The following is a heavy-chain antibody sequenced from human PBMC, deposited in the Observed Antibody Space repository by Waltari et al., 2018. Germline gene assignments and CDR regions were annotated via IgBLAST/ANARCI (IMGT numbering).Heavy chain of an antibody. CDR2: IRYDGSNK. Sequence: QVQLVESGGGVVQPGGSLRLSCAASGFTFSSYGMHWVRQAPGKGVEWVAIIRYDGSNKYYADSVKGRFPISRYNSKNTLYLQMNSLRAEDTAVYYCAKPPEQWLVLFDYWGQGTLVTVSS. V-gene: IGHV3-30*02. CDR3: AKPPEQWLVLFDY. D-gene: IGHD6-19*01. J-gene: IGHJ4*02. CDR1: GFTFSSYG.